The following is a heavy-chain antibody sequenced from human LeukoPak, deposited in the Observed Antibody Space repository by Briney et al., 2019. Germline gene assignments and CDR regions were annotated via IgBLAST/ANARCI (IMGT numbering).Heavy chain of an antibody. CDR1: GFTFSSYG. J-gene: IGHJ4*02. CDR3: AKQYYYDSSGSFDY. D-gene: IGHD3-22*01. V-gene: IGHV3-30*02. Sequence: GGSPRLSCAASGFTFSSYGMHWVRQAPGKGLEWVAFIRYDGSNKYYADSVKGRFTISRDNSKNTLYPQMNSLRAEDTAVYYCAKQYYYDSSGSFDYWGQGTLVTVSS. CDR2: IRYDGSNK.